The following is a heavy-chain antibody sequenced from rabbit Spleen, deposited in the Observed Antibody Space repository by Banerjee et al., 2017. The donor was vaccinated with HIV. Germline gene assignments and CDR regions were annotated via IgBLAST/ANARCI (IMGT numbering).Heavy chain of an antibody. CDR2: IDPVFGSP. D-gene: IGHD6-1*01. V-gene: IGHV1S43*01. CDR1: GFCFSSSSY. J-gene: IGHJ2*01. Sequence: QEQLEESGGGMVKREGSLTLTCKASGFCFSSSSYMGWVRQDPGKGLERIGLIDPVFGSPCYATWGNARFTISSHNSHNTLYLQLSTLTAADTATYLCVRGSYYTYGYAGYAYATSTFDPWGPGTLATDS. CDR3: VRGSYYTYGYAGYAYATSTFDP.